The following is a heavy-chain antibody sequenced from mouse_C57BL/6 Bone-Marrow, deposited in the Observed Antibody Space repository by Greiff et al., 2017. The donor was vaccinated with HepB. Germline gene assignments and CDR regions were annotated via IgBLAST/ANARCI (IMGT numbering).Heavy chain of an antibody. J-gene: IGHJ4*01. Sequence: QVQLQQSGAELVRPGASVTLSCKASGYTFTDYEMHWVKQTPVHGLECIGAIDPETGGSAYNQKFKGKAILTADKSSSTAYMELRSLTSEDSAVYYCTSYYGSSYEGYAMDYWGQGTSVTVSS. V-gene: IGHV1-15*01. D-gene: IGHD1-1*01. CDR3: TSYYGSSYEGYAMDY. CDR2: IDPETGGS. CDR1: GYTFTDYE.